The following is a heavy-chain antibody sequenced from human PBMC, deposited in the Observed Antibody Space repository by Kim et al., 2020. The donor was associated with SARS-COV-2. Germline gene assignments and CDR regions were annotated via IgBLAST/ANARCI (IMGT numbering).Heavy chain of an antibody. D-gene: IGHD3-3*01. CDR1: GFTFSDYY. J-gene: IGHJ3*02. CDR2: ISSSSSYT. CDR3: ARGPTYYDFWSGYYATNDAFDI. V-gene: IGHV3-11*05. Sequence: GGSLRLSCAASGFTFSDYYMSWIRQAPGKGLEWVSYISSSSSYTNYADSVKGRFTISRDNAKNSLYLQMNSLRAEDTAVYYCARGPTYYDFWSGYYATNDAFDIWGQGTMVTVSS.